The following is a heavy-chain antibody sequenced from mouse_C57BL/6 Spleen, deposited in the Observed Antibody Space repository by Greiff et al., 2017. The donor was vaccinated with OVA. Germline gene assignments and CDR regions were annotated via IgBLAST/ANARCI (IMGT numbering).Heavy chain of an antibody. CDR3: ASLSTMITFDY. Sequence: VQLQQSGPELVKPGASVKISCKASGYAFSSSWMNWVKQRPGKGLEWIGRIYPGDGDTNYNGKFKGKATLTADKSSSTAYMQLSSLTSEDSAVYFCASLSTMITFDYWGQGTTLTVSS. CDR2: IYPGDGDT. V-gene: IGHV1-82*01. D-gene: IGHD2-4*01. CDR1: GYAFSSSW. J-gene: IGHJ2*01.